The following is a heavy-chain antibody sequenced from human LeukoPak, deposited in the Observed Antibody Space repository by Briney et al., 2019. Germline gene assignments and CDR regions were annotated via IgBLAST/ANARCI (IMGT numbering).Heavy chain of an antibody. V-gene: IGHV5-51*01. CDR3: ARLKGASFDY. CDR1: GYNFMSHW. CDR2: VYPDDSET. J-gene: IGHJ4*02. Sequence: SGESLKISCEGSGYNFMSHWIVWVRQIPGKGLEWMGIVYPDDSETRYSPSFQGQVTISADKSISTAYLQWSSLKASDTAMYYCARLKGASFDYWGQGTLVTVSS.